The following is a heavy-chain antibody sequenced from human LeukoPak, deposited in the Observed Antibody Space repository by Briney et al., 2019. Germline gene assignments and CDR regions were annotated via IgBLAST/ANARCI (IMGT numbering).Heavy chain of an antibody. J-gene: IGHJ4*02. CDR1: GYSFTGYF. V-gene: IGHV1-2*02. CDR2: IDPNSGDT. Sequence: ASVKVSRKASGYSFTGYFIHWVRQAPGQGLGWMGCIDPNSGDTKYAQKFQGRVSMPRDTSTRTAYMELSRLRSDDTAVYFCARSGSTGYSLDYWGQGTLVTVSS. CDR3: ARSGSTGYSLDY. D-gene: IGHD3-22*01.